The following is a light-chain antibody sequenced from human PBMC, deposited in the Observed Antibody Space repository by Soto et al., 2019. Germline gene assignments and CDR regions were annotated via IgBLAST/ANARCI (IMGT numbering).Light chain of an antibody. Sequence: EIVMTQSPATLSVSPGERTTLSCRASQSVSSNLAWYQQKPGQATRLLIYGASTRATGIPARFSGSGSGTEFTRTISSLQSEDFAVYYCQQYNNWPPWTFGQGTKVEIK. J-gene: IGKJ1*01. CDR3: QQYNNWPPWT. CDR1: QSVSSN. CDR2: GAS. V-gene: IGKV3-15*01.